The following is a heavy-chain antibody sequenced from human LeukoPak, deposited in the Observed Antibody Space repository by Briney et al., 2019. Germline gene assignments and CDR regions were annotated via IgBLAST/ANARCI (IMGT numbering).Heavy chain of an antibody. CDR2: INWNGGST. D-gene: IGHD3-10*01. CDR1: GFTFDDYG. V-gene: IGHV3-20*04. Sequence: GGSLRLSCAASGFTFDDYGMSWVRQAPGKGLEWVSGINWNGGSTGYADSVKGRFTISRDNAKNSLYLQMNSLRAEDTALYYCARWPTYGSGSYIDYWGQGTLVTVSS. CDR3: ARWPTYGSGSYIDY. J-gene: IGHJ4*02.